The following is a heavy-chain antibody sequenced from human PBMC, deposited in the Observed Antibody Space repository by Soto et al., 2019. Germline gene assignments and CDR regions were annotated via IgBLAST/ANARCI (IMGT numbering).Heavy chain of an antibody. CDR2: ISSSSSTI. D-gene: IGHD2-2*01. Sequence: EVQLVESGGGLVQPGGSLRLSCAASGFTFSSYSMNWVRQAPGKGLECVSYISSSSSTIYYADSVKGRFTISRDNAKNSLYLQMNSLRDEDTAVYYCARDFGDIVVVPAADSEGYYYYYGMDVWGQGTTVTVSS. CDR3: ARDFGDIVVVPAADSEGYYYYYGMDV. CDR1: GFTFSSYS. J-gene: IGHJ6*02. V-gene: IGHV3-48*02.